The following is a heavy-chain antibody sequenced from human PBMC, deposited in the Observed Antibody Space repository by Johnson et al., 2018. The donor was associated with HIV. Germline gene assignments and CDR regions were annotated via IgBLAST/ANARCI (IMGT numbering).Heavy chain of an antibody. CDR1: GFTFSSYE. J-gene: IGHJ3*02. V-gene: IGHV3-NL1*01. CDR3: ARGEGRGAFDI. Sequence: QVQLVESGGRVVQPGGSLRLSCAASGFTFSSYEMHWVRQAPGKGLEWVSVIYSGGSTYYADSVKGRFTISRDNSKNTLYLQMNSLRAEDTALYYCARGEGRGAFDIWGQGTMVTVSS. D-gene: IGHD3-10*01. CDR2: IYSGGST.